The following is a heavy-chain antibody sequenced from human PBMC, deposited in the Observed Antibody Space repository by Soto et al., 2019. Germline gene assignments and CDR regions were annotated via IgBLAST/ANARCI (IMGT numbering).Heavy chain of an antibody. CDR2: INPSGGST. J-gene: IGHJ5*02. CDR1: GYTFTSYY. Sequence: ASVKVSCKASGYTFTSYYMHWVRQAPGQGLEWMGIINPSGGSTSYAQKFQGRVTMTRDTSTSTVYMELSSLRSEDTAVYYCAGRAYCGGDCYSGPLDPWGQGTLVTVSS. D-gene: IGHD2-21*02. V-gene: IGHV1-46*01. CDR3: AGRAYCGGDCYSGPLDP.